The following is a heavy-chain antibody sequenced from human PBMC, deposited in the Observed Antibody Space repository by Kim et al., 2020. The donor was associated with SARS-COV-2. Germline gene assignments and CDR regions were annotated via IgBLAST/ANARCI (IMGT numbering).Heavy chain of an antibody. D-gene: IGHD1-26*01. J-gene: IGHJ4*02. Sequence: DSGKGRFTISRDNSKNTLYLQMNSLRAEDTAVYYCAKEMGLVGATHSFDYWGQGTLVTVSS. CDR3: AKEMGLVGATHSFDY. V-gene: IGHV3-23*01.